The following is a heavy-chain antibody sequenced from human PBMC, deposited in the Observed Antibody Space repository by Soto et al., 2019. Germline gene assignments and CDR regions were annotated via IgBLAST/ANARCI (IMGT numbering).Heavy chain of an antibody. CDR1: GFSLSSSGVG. Sequence: QITLKESGPTLVRPTQTLTLTCTFSGFSLSSSGVGVGWIRQPPGKALEWLALIYWDDDKRYSPSLKSRLTITKDTYKSQVVLTLTKLDTVDTATYYCARGGWTTYYSPFFDYWGQGTLVTVSS. V-gene: IGHV2-5*02. D-gene: IGHD3-10*01. CDR2: IYWDDDK. CDR3: ARGGWTTYYSPFFDY. J-gene: IGHJ4*02.